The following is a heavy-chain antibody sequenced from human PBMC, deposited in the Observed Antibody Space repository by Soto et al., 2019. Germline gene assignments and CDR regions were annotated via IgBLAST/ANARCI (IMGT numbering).Heavy chain of an antibody. D-gene: IGHD3-22*01. CDR2: IKSKTDGGTT. J-gene: IGHJ5*02. Sequence: PVGSLRLSCAASGFTFSNAWMSWVRQAPGKGLEWVGRIKSKTDGGTTDYAAPVKGRFTISRDDSKNTLYLQMNSLKTEDTAVYYCTTTIYYYDSTRFDPWGQGTPVTVSS. V-gene: IGHV3-15*01. CDR1: GFTFSNAW. CDR3: TTTIYYYDSTRFDP.